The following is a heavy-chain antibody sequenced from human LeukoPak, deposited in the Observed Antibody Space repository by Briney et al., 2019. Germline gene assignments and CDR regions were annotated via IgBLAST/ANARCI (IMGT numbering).Heavy chain of an antibody. CDR3: ARDRGNDYNSYFFDY. D-gene: IGHD5-24*01. Sequence: GGSLRLSCAASGFTFSSYWMTWVRQAPGKGLEWVANIKQDGLEKYYVDSVKGRFTISRDNAKNSLYLQMNSLRAEDTAVYYCARDRGNDYNSYFFDYWGQGILVTVSS. V-gene: IGHV3-7*01. J-gene: IGHJ4*02. CDR1: GFTFSSYW. CDR2: IKQDGLEK.